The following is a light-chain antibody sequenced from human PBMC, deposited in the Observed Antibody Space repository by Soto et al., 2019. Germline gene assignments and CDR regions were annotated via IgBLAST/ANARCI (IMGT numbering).Light chain of an antibody. CDR3: QQSGSSPQT. Sequence: EIVLTQSPGTLSLSPGERATLSCRASQSVSSSYLAWYQQKPGQAPRLLIYGASRRATGIPDRFSGSGSGTDFTLTISRLEPEDFAVYYCQQSGSSPQTFGQGTRLEIK. CDR1: QSVSSSY. CDR2: GAS. J-gene: IGKJ5*01. V-gene: IGKV3-20*01.